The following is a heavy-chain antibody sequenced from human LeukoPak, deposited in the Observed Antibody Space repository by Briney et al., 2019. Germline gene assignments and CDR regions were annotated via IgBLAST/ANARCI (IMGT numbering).Heavy chain of an antibody. CDR1: GFTFSSYA. D-gene: IGHD6-6*01. J-gene: IGHJ4*02. CDR3: AKPYSTSSKFMFDY. CDR2: TISSGNST. V-gene: IGHV3-23*01. Sequence: GGSLRLSCAASGFTFSSYAMSWVRQAPGKRLEWVSTTISSGNSTYYPDSVKGRFTISRDNSKNTLYLQMNSLRAEDTAVYYCAKPYSTSSKFMFDYWGQGTLVSVSS.